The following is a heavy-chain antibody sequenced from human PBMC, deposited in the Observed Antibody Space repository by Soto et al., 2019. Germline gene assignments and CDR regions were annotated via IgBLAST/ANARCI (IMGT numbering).Heavy chain of an antibody. V-gene: IGHV4-59*01. D-gene: IGHD4-17*01. Sequence: SETLSLTCTVSGGSISSYYWSWIRQPPGKGLEWIGYIYYSGSTNYNPSLKSRVTISVDTSKNQFSLKLGSVTAADTAVYYCARVYGDYPYLDAFDIWGQGTMVTVSS. CDR1: GGSISSYY. J-gene: IGHJ3*02. CDR3: ARVYGDYPYLDAFDI. CDR2: IYYSGST.